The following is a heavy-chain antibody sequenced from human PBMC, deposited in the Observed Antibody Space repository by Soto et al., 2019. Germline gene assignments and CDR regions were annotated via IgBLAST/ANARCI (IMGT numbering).Heavy chain of an antibody. CDR1: GYSFTDYW. J-gene: IGHJ6*03. CDR3: ARRVRVSSTHYYYYYYMDV. CDR2: IYPGDSDT. Sequence: EVQLVQSGAEVKKPGESLKISCKGSGYSFTDYWIAWVRQMPGKGLEWMGIIYPGDSDTRYSPSFQGQVTISADKSISTAYLQWSSLKASDTAMYYCARRVRVSSTHYYYYYYMDVWGTGTSVTVSS. D-gene: IGHD3-10*01. V-gene: IGHV5-51*03.